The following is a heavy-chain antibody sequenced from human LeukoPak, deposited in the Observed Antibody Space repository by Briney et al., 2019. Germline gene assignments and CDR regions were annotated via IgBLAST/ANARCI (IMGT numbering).Heavy chain of an antibody. Sequence: PGGSLRLSCASSGFTFGIYWTTWVRQAPGKGLEWVANIHQDGSDKYYADSVRGRFTISRDNAKNSLYLQMNSLRVEDTAVYYCARDVGLDYWGQGTLVTVSS. J-gene: IGHJ4*02. CDR3: ARDVGLDY. D-gene: IGHD2-15*01. CDR2: IHQDGSDK. CDR1: GFTFGIYW. V-gene: IGHV3-7*01.